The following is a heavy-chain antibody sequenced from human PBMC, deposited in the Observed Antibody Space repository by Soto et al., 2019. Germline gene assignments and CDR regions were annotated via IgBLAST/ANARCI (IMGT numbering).Heavy chain of an antibody. D-gene: IGHD2-8*02. CDR3: AREHDSGGISGDY. CDR1: GFTFSTYS. V-gene: IGHV3-21*01. CDR2: ISSSRSYI. Sequence: LRLFCAASGFTFSTYSMTWVRQASGKGLEWVSSISSSRSYIYYADAVKGRFSISRDNARNSLYLKMNSLRDEDTAVYYCAREHDSGGISGDYWGQGTLVTVSS. J-gene: IGHJ4*02.